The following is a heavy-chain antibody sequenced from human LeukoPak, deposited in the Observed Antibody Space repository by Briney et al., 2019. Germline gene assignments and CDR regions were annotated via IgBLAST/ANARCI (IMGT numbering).Heavy chain of an antibody. CDR2: IRYDVSNK. CDR1: GFTFGSYG. J-gene: IGHJ3*02. CDR3: AKGWGYCSGGSCYGRTDEAFDI. V-gene: IGHV3-30*02. D-gene: IGHD2-15*01. Sequence: QPGGSLSLSCPVSGFTFGSYGMHCVRQAPGKGLGWVAFIRYDVSNKNYADSVTGRFTSSRDNSKNTLYQQMNSLRAEDTAVYYCAKGWGYCSGGSCYGRTDEAFDIWGQGTMVTVSS.